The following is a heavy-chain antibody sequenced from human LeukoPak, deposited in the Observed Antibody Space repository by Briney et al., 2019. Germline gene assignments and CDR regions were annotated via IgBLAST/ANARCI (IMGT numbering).Heavy chain of an antibody. CDR3: AREDYVWGSYRPPLDY. Sequence: SGGSLRLYCAASGFTFSDYYMSWIRQAPGKGLEWVSYISSSGSTIYYADSVKGRFTISRDNAKNSLYLQMNSLRAEDTAVYYCAREDYVWGSYRPPLDYWGQGTLVTVSS. CDR2: ISSSGSTI. D-gene: IGHD3-16*02. J-gene: IGHJ4*02. CDR1: GFTFSDYY. V-gene: IGHV3-11*01.